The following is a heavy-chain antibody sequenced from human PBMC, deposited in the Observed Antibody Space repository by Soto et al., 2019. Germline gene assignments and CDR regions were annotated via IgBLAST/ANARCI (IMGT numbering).Heavy chain of an antibody. D-gene: IGHD2-15*01. V-gene: IGHV1-69*15. CDR1: GGTFSSYA. CDR2: IIPIFGTA. J-gene: IGHJ6*02. CDR3: ASPLGFCGGGNCYSTYGMDV. Sequence: QVQLVQSGAEVKKPGSSVKVSCKASGGTFSSYAISWVRQAPGQGPEWMGRIIPIFGTANYAQKFQGRVTIXAXEXXSTAYMELSSLRSEDTAVYYCASPLGFCGGGNCYSTYGMDVWGQGTTVTVSS.